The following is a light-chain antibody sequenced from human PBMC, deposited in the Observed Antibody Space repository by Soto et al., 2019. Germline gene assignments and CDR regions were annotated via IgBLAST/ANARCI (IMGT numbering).Light chain of an antibody. Sequence: SYELTQPPSVSAAPGKTARITCGGNNIGGKSVHWYQLKPGQAPVLIIYNDGDRPSGIPERFSGSNSGNTATLTVSWVEAGDEADYYCQVWGSNADPYVLFGGGTKLTVL. V-gene: IGLV3-21*04. CDR3: QVWGSNADPYVL. J-gene: IGLJ3*02. CDR1: NIGGKS. CDR2: NDG.